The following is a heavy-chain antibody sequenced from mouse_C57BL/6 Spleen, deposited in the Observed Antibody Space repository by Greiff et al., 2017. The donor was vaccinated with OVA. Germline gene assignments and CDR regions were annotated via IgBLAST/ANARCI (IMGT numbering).Heavy chain of an antibody. D-gene: IGHD2-3*01. V-gene: IGHV1-15*01. CDR2: IDPETGGT. Sequence: VQLQESGAELVRPGASVTLSCKASGYTFTDYEMHWVKQTPVHGLEWIGAIDPETGGTAYNQKFKGKAILTADKSSSTAYMELRSLTSEDSAVDYCTREGDDGYYNGYWGQGTTLTVSS. CDR1: GYTFTDYE. CDR3: TREGDDGYYNGY. J-gene: IGHJ2*01.